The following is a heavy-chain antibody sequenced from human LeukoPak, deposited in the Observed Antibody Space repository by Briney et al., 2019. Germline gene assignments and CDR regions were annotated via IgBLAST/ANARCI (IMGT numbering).Heavy chain of an antibody. CDR3: ARLLRVGYCSTTSCNWFDP. J-gene: IGHJ5*02. V-gene: IGHV3-23*01. CDR2: ISGSGGST. CDR1: GFTFSSYA. D-gene: IGHD2-2*03. Sequence: GGSLRLSCAASGFTFSSYAMSWVRQAPGKGLEWVSAISGSGGSTYYADSVKGRFTISRDNSKNTLYLQMNSLTAADTAVYYCARLLRVGYCSTTSCNWFDPWGQGTLVTVSS.